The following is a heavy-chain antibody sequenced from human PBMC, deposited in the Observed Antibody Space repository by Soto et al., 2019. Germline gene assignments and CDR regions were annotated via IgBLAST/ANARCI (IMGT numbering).Heavy chain of an antibody. V-gene: IGHV4-61*01. J-gene: IGHJ4*02. Sequence: TSETLSLTCAVSGDSVSNDNYYWIWIRHPPGKGLEWIGYIYYSGTTNYNSYLKSRLSLSVDMSKNQFSLKLASVTAADTAVYFCARSQRGRTAFTFDYWGQGALVTVYS. D-gene: IGHD3-16*01. CDR3: ARSQRGRTAFTFDY. CDR1: GDSVSNDNYY. CDR2: IYYSGTT.